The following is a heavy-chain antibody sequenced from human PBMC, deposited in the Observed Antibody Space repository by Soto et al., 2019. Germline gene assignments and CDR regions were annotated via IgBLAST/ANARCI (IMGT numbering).Heavy chain of an antibody. J-gene: IGHJ4*02. V-gene: IGHV4-4*07. CDR1: GGSISSYY. CDR2: IDTSGCT. D-gene: IGHD4-4*01. Sequence: SETLSLTCTVSGGSISSYYWSWIRQPTGKGLEWIGRIDTSGCTNYNPSLKSRVTMSLDTSKSHFSLKLSSVTGADTAVYYCAGDSLNPNYSNHAGLCYWGQGTLVTVSS. CDR3: AGDSLNPNYSNHAGLCY.